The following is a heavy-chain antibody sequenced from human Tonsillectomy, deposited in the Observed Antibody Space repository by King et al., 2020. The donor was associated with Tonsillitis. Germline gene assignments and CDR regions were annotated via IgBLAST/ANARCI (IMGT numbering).Heavy chain of an antibody. J-gene: IGHJ4*02. CDR2: ISGSGGST. CDR1: GFIFSSYA. Sequence: VQLVESGGGLVQPGGSLRLSCAASGFIFSSYAMSWVRQAPGKGLEWVSVISGSGGSTYYAESVKGRFTISRDNSKNTLYLQMISLRAEDTAVYNCAKVCGYTSGPLDYWGQGTLVTVSS. V-gene: IGHV3-23*04. CDR3: AKVCGYTSGPLDY. D-gene: IGHD5-18*01.